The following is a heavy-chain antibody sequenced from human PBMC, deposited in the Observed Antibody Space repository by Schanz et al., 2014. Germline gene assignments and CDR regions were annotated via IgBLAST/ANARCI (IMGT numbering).Heavy chain of an antibody. CDR2: ISGDSDYI. CDR1: GFAFSTSS. Sequence: EVRLVESGGGLVKPGGSLRLSCEASGFAFSTSSMNWVRQAPGKGLEWVSSISGDSDYIYYADSVKGRFTISRDNSKNTLYLQMTGLRAEDTAVYYCAAHETLSTTACYPSWGQGTLVAVSS. D-gene: IGHD2-2*01. J-gene: IGHJ4*02. CDR3: AAHETLSTTACYPS. V-gene: IGHV3-21*04.